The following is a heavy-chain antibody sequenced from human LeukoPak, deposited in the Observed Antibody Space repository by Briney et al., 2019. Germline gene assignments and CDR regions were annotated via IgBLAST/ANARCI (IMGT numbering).Heavy chain of an antibody. J-gene: IGHJ4*02. D-gene: IGHD3-3*01. V-gene: IGHV3-48*01. CDR2: IVSSSSTI. Sequence: PGGSLRLSCAASGFTFSSYTMNWVRQAPGKGLEWISYIVSSSSTIYYADSVKGRFTISRDNAKNSLYLQMNSLRAEDTAVYYCAREVSYDSFDYWGQGILVTVSS. CDR1: GFTFSSYT. CDR3: AREVSYDSFDY.